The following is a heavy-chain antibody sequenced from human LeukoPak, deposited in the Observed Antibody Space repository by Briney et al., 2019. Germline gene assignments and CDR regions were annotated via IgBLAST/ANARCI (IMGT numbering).Heavy chain of an antibody. CDR2: VNHSGTT. CDR1: GGSFTDYH. Sequence: SETLSLTCAVYGGSFTDYHWSWIRQTPGKGLEWIGEVNHSGTTNYNPSLKSRVTISVDTSKNQFSLKVTSVTAADTALYYCARAYNGYDYPWGQGTLVTVSS. J-gene: IGHJ5*02. CDR3: ARAYNGYDYP. D-gene: IGHD5-12*01. V-gene: IGHV4-34*01.